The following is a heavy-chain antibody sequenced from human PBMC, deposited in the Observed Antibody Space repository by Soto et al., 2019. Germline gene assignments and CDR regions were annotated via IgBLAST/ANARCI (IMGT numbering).Heavy chain of an antibody. D-gene: IGHD2-2*01. CDR3: ARVVPGAEAWFGP. J-gene: IGHJ5*02. Sequence: ASVKVSCKTSGYTFSNYGITWVRQAPGQPLEWLGWISLYSDGTNYAQKFQGRVSMTTDTSTTTAYMELRSPRSDDTAVYYCARVVPGAEAWFGPWGQGTLVTVSS. CDR2: ISLYSDGT. V-gene: IGHV1-18*01. CDR1: GYTFSNYG.